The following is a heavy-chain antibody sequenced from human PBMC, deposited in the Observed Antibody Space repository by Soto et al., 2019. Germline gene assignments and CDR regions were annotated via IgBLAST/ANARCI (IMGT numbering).Heavy chain of an antibody. CDR3: ASSSNYPGNDYYGMDV. Sequence: QVQLLQSGAEVKKPGSSVKVSCKASGGTFSSYAISWVRQAAGQGLEWMGGIIPIFGTANYEQKFQGRVTITADESTSTAYMELSSLRSEDTAVYYCASSSNYPGNDYYGMDVWGQGTTVTVSS. CDR2: IIPIFGTA. D-gene: IGHD4-4*01. V-gene: IGHV1-69*01. J-gene: IGHJ6*02. CDR1: GGTFSSYA.